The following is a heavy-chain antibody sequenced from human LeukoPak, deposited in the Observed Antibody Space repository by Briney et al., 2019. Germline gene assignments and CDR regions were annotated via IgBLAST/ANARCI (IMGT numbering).Heavy chain of an antibody. Sequence: TSETLSLTCTVSGGSISSYYWSWIRQPPGKGLEWIGYIYYSGSTNYNPSLKSRVTISVDTSKNQFSLKLSSVTAADTAVYYCARARYGDYASDFDYWGQGTLVTVSS. J-gene: IGHJ4*02. CDR1: GGSISSYY. CDR3: ARARYGDYASDFDY. D-gene: IGHD4-17*01. V-gene: IGHV4-59*12. CDR2: IYYSGST.